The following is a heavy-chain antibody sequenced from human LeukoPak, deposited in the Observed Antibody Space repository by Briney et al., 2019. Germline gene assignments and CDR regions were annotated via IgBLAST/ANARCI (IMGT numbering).Heavy chain of an antibody. CDR2: ISATSGST. J-gene: IGHJ4*02. V-gene: IGHV3-23*01. D-gene: IGHD3-3*01. Sequence: GGPLGLSCVASGFTFSGYAMNWVRQTPGKGLEWVSSISATSGSTFYPDSVKGRFTISRDNSKNTLYLQMNSLRAEDTAVYHCAKDGSGSGDIDYWGLGTLVTVSS. CDR1: GFTFSGYA. CDR3: AKDGSGSGDIDY.